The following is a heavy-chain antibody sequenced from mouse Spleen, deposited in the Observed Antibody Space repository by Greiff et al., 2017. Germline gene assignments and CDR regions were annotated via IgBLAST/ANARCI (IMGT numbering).Heavy chain of an antibody. CDR1: GFTFSDYY. CDR3: ARAGGLRRDWYFDV. CDR2: INYDGSST. J-gene: IGHJ1*03. Sequence: EVHLVESEGGLVQPGSSMKLSCTASGFTFSDYYMAWVRQVPEKGLEWVANINYDGSSTYYLDSLKSRFIISRDNAKNILYLQMSSLKSEDTATYYCARAGGLRRDWYFDVWGTGTTVTVSS. D-gene: IGHD2-4*01. V-gene: IGHV5-16*01.